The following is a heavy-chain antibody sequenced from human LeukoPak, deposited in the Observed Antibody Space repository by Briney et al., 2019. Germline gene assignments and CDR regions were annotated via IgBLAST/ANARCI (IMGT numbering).Heavy chain of an antibody. CDR2: ISSSGDTI. V-gene: IGHV3-48*03. J-gene: IGHJ5*02. D-gene: IGHD6-13*01. Sequence: QPGGSLRLSCAASGFTFSSYEMNWVRQAPGKGLECVSYISSSGDTISYADSVKGRFTISRDNAKNSLYLQMSSLRAEDRAVYYCARVAAGFYNWFDPWGQGTLVTVSS. CDR1: GFTFSSYE. CDR3: ARVAAGFYNWFDP.